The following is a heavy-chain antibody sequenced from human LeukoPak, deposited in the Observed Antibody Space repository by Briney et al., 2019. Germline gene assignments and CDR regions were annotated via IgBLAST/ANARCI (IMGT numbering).Heavy chain of an antibody. V-gene: IGHV3-74*01. CDR1: GFTFSSYW. CDR3: ARYWGSGWSSFDY. D-gene: IGHD6-19*01. Sequence: GGSLRLSCAASGFTFSSYWMHWVRQAPGKGLVWVSRINTDGSSTSYADSVKGRFTISRDNAKNSLYLQMNSLRAEDTAVYYCARYWGSGWSSFDYWGQGTLVTVSS. J-gene: IGHJ4*02. CDR2: INTDGSST.